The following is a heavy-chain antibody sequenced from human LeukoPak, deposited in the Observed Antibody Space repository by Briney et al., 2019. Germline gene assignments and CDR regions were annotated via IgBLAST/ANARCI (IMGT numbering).Heavy chain of an antibody. CDR1: GGSITSTNY. V-gene: IGHV4-4*02. CDR2: VNVQGST. Sequence: PSETLSLTCGVSGGSITSTNYWTWVRQPPGKGLEWIGEVNVQGSTNYNPSLMGRVAISVDMSENHISLHLTSVTAAVTAVYYCARGVAGYGPYDYWGQGTLVTVSS. D-gene: IGHD5-12*01. J-gene: IGHJ4*02. CDR3: ARGVAGYGPYDY.